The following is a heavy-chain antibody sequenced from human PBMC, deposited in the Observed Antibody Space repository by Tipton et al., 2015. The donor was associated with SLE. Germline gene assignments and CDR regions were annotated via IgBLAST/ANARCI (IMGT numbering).Heavy chain of an antibody. CDR1: GYTFTNFD. J-gene: IGHJ4*02. Sequence: QLVQSGAEVMKPGASVKVSCKASGYTFTNFDISWVRQAPGQGLEWMGWISTKNGDTKYAQRFQGRVIMTTDASTSTSYMALRSPRSDDTAMYYCARECSGTGCLDYWGQGTLVTVSS. CDR2: ISTKNGDT. CDR3: ARECSGTGCLDY. V-gene: IGHV1-18*01. D-gene: IGHD3-10*02.